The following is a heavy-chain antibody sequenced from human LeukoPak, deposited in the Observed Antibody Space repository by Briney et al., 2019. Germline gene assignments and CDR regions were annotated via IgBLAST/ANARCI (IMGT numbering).Heavy chain of an antibody. CDR3: ARGRWLRSYPVDPTMNWFDP. D-gene: IGHD5-12*01. CDR1: GFTFSSYS. J-gene: IGHJ5*02. CDR2: ISSSSSYI. Sequence: GGSLRLSCAASGFTFSSYSMNWVRQAPGKGLEWVSSISSSSSYIYYADSVKGRFTISRDNAKNSLYLQMNSLRAEDTAVYYCARGRWLRSYPVDPTMNWFDPWGQGTLVTVSS. V-gene: IGHV3-21*01.